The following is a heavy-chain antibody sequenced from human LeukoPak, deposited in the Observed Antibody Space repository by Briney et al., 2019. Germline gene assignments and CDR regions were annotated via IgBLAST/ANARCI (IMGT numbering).Heavy chain of an antibody. CDR2: ISYSGST. CDR3: ARHSICFDP. J-gene: IGHJ5*02. V-gene: IGHV4-59*08. Sequence: SETLSLTCTVPGGSISSYYWSWIRQPPGKGLEWIGYISYSGSTNYNPSLKSRVTISVDTSKNQFDLKLTSVTAADTAVYYCARHSICFDPWGQGTLVTVSS. CDR1: GGSISSYY.